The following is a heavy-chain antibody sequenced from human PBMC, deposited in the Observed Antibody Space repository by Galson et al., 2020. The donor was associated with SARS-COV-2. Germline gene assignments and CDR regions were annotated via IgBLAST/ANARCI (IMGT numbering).Heavy chain of an antibody. CDR3: AVPRGIAVATNYYYYGMDV. D-gene: IGHD6-19*01. Sequence: ASVKVSCKASGYTFTSYDINWVRQATGQGLEWMGWMNPNSGNTGYAQKFQGRVTMTRNTSISTAYMELSSLRSEDTAVYYCAVPRGIAVATNYYYYGMDVWGQGTTVTVSS. CDR2: MNPNSGNT. CDR1: GYTFTSYD. J-gene: IGHJ6*02. V-gene: IGHV1-8*01.